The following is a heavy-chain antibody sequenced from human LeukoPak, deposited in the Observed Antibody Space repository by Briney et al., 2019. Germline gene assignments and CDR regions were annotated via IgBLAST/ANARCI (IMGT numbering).Heavy chain of an antibody. J-gene: IGHJ4*02. CDR1: GYTFTDYY. V-gene: IGHV1-18*04. D-gene: IGHD3-22*01. Sequence: ASVKVSCKASGYTFTDYYMHWVRQAPGQGLEWMGWISAYNGNTNYAQKLQGRVTMTTDTSTSTAYMELRSLRSDDTAVYYCARDREDSSGYCPAKFDYWGQGTLVTVSS. CDR2: ISAYNGNT. CDR3: ARDREDSSGYCPAKFDY.